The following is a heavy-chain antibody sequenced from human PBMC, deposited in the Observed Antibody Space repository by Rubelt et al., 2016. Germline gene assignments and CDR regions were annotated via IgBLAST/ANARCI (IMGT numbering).Heavy chain of an antibody. CDR2: IYSGGST. CDR3: ARGASELVLSGLVDY. J-gene: IGHJ4*02. V-gene: IGHV3-53*04. Sequence: EVQLVESGGGLVQPGGSLRLSCAASGFTVSSNYMSWVRQAPGKGLEWVSVIYSGGSTYYADSVKGRFTISRHNSKNTLYLQMNSLRAEATAVYYCARGASELVLSGLVDYWGQGTLVTVSS. D-gene: IGHD6-6*01. CDR1: GFTVSSNY.